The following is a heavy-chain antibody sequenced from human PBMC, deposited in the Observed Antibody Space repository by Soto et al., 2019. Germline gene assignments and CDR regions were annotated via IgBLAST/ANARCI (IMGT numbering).Heavy chain of an antibody. V-gene: IGHV4-39*07. D-gene: IGHD5-12*01. CDR2: IYYTGST. CDR1: GDSISSSRYY. Sequence: PSETLSLTCFVSGDSISSSRYYWGWIRQPPGKGLEWLGSIYYTGSTYYNPSLKSRVTLFVDTSKNQFSLSLTSVTAADTAVYYCARGRGYSYGLDPWGQGTLVTVSS. J-gene: IGHJ5*02. CDR3: ARGRGYSYGLDP.